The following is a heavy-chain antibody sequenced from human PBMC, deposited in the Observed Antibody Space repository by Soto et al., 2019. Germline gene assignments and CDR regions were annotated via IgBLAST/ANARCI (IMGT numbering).Heavy chain of an antibody. J-gene: IGHJ4*02. Sequence: QVQLQASGPGLVKPSQTLSLTCTVSGGSISSGNYYWSWIRQPPGKGLEWIGFISYSGSTYYSTSLKSQVPISVATSKSQFSLNLSFVTAADTAVYYLATMGTPATGLYFFDYWGQGSLVTVSS. D-gene: IGHD1-7*01. CDR3: ATMGTPATGLYFFDY. V-gene: IGHV4-30-4*01. CDR2: ISYSGST. CDR1: GGSISSGNYY.